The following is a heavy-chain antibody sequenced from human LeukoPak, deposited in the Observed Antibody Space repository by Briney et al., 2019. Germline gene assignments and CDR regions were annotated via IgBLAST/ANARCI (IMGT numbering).Heavy chain of an antibody. D-gene: IGHD5-12*01. CDR1: GYIFTTYW. J-gene: IGHJ4*02. V-gene: IGHV5-51*01. CDR3: ARRQYSGYDFDF. Sequence: GESLKISCKGSGYIFTTYWIGWVRQMPGKGLEWMGIIYPGDSDPRYSPSFQGQVTISADKSISTAYLQWNTLEASDTAMYYCARRQYSGYDFDFWGQGTLVTVSS. CDR2: IYPGDSDP.